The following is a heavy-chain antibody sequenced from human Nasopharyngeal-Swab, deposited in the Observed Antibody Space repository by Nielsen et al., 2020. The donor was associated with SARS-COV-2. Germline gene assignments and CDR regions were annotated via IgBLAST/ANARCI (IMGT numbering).Heavy chain of an antibody. CDR1: GYSFTSYW. V-gene: IGHV5-51*01. Sequence: GGSLRLSCKGSGYSFTSYWIGWVRQMPGKGLEWMGIIYPGDSDTRYSPSFQGQVTISADKSISTAYLQWSSLKASDTAMYYCASLPNPYQGWFDPWGQGTLVPSPQ. D-gene: IGHD2-2*01. J-gene: IGHJ5*02. CDR2: IYPGDSDT. CDR3: ASLPNPYQGWFDP.